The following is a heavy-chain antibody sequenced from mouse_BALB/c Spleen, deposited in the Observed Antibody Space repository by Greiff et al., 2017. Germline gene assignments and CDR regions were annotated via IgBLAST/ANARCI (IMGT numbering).Heavy chain of an antibody. J-gene: IGHJ2*01. CDR3: ARGGDLGHFDY. D-gene: IGHD3-3*01. Sequence: QVQLQQPGAELVKPGASVKLSCKASGYTFTSYWMHWVKQRPGQGLEWIGEINPSNGRTNYNEKFKSKATLTVDKSSSTAYMQLSSLTSEDSAVYYGARGGDLGHFDYWGQGTTLTVSS. CDR2: INPSNGRT. V-gene: IGHV1S81*02. CDR1: GYTFTSYW.